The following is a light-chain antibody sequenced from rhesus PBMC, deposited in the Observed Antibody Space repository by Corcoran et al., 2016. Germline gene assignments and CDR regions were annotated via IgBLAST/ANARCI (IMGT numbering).Light chain of an antibody. CDR3: QQYHSLPPT. Sequence: DIQMTQSPSSRSASVGDRVTITCRASQGISSYLNWYQQKPGKAPKLLIHYANLLESGVPSGFSGSGHGTEFTLTSSSLQPEDFSTYYCQQYHSLPPTFGQGTKVEIK. J-gene: IGKJ1*01. CDR1: QGISSY. CDR2: YAN. V-gene: IGKV1-32*01.